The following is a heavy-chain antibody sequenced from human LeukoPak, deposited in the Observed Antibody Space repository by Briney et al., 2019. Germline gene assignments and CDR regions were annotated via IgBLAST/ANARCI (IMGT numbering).Heavy chain of an antibody. J-gene: IGHJ4*02. V-gene: IGHV3-48*01. CDR2: ISSSSSTI. CDR3: AKSRSSTSTSCYNY. D-gene: IGHD2-2*02. Sequence: PGGSLRLSCAASGFTFSTYSMNWVRQAPGKGLEWVSYISSSSSTIYYADSVKGRFTISRDNAKNSLYLQMNSLRADDTAVYYCAKSRSSTSTSCYNYWGQGTLVTVSS. CDR1: GFTFSTYS.